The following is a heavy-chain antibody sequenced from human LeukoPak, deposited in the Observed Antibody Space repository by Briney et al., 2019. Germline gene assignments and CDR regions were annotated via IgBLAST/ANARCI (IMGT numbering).Heavy chain of an antibody. CDR3: ARGPPRGKYYYMDV. D-gene: IGHD1-1*01. CDR2: IGTASDT. V-gene: IGHV3-13*01. CDR1: GFTFSSFD. Sequence: GGSLRLSCAASGFTFSSFDMHWVRQPTGQGLEWVSTIGTASDTYYPGSVEGRFTLSRDNAKNSLYLQINSMTAGDTSVYYCARGPPRGKYYYMDVWGKGTTVTVSS. J-gene: IGHJ6*03.